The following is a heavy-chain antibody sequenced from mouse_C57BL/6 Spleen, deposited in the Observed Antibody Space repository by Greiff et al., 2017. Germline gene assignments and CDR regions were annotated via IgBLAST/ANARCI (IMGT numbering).Heavy chain of an antibody. Sequence: QVQLKESGAELVRPGASVTLSCKASGYTFTAYEMHWVKQTPVHGLEWIGAIDPETGGTAYNQKFKGKAILTADKSSSTAYMELRSLTAEDSAVYYCTRWLGWYFDVWGTGTTVTVSS. CDR3: TRWLGWYFDV. V-gene: IGHV1-15*01. D-gene: IGHD2-2*01. CDR2: IDPETGGT. CDR1: GYTFTAYE. J-gene: IGHJ1*03.